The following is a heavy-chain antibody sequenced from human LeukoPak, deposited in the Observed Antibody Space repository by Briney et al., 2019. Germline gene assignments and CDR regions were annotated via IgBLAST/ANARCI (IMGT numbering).Heavy chain of an antibody. V-gene: IGHV3-74*03. CDR2: ITDDATT. CDR1: GFTFSSYA. CDR3: VRDRVGPDY. Sequence: GGSLRLSCAASGFTFSSYAMSWVRQAPGTGLVWVSRITDDATTTYADSVKGRFTISRDNAKNTLYLQMNSLRAEDTAVYYCVRDRVGPDYWGQGTLVTVSS. D-gene: IGHD1-26*01. J-gene: IGHJ4*02.